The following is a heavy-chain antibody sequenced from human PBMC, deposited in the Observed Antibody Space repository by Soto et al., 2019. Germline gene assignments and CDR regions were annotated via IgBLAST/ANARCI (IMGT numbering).Heavy chain of an antibody. CDR1: GFTVSSNY. V-gene: IGHV3-53*01. J-gene: IGHJ6*02. D-gene: IGHD3-22*01. CDR3: ARVPAEEDYYDSSGYYYGMDV. CDR2: IYSGGST. Sequence: GGSLRLSCAASGFTVSSNYMSWVRQAPGKGLEWVSVIYSGGSTYYADSVKGRFTISRDNSKNTLYLQMNSLRAEDTAVYYCARVPAEEDYYDSSGYYYGMDVWGQGTTVTVSS.